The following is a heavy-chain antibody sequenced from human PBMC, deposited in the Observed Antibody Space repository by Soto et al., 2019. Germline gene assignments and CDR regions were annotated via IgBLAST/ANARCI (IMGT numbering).Heavy chain of an antibody. V-gene: IGHV3-23*01. D-gene: IGHD3-16*02. CDR1: GLTFSNYA. CDR3: AKYQERKLPRVIDF. J-gene: IGHJ4*02. CDR2: MSGSSSTT. Sequence: EVRLLESGGGLVKPGGSLRLSCATSGLTFSNYAMSWVRQAPGGGLEWVSSMSGSSSTTYYADSVRGRFTISRDRSKNTLYLQMSSLRAEDTALYYCAKYQERKLPRVIDFWGQGTLVTVSS.